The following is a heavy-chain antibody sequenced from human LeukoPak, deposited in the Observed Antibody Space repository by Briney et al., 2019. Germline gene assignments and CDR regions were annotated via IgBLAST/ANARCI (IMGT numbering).Heavy chain of an antibody. D-gene: IGHD4-11*01. CDR1: GGSISSGGYY. J-gene: IGHJ4*02. V-gene: IGHV4-31*03. CDR2: IYYSGST. Sequence: SETLSLTCTVSGGSISSGGYYWSWIRQHPGKGLEWIGYIYYSGSTYYNPSLKSRVIISVDTSKNQFSLKLSSVTAADTAVYYCAREDYSNYFDYWGQGTLVTVSS. CDR3: AREDYSNYFDY.